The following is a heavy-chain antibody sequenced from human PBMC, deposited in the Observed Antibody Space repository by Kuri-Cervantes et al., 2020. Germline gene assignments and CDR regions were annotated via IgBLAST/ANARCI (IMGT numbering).Heavy chain of an antibody. CDR3: AKDDYGDYVGIDFDY. CDR1: GFTFSSYA. V-gene: IGHV3-30*09. J-gene: IGHJ4*02. CDR2: ISYDGSNK. D-gene: IGHD4-17*01. Sequence: LSLTCAASGFTFSSYAMHWVRQAPGKGLEWVAVISYDGSNKYYADSVKGRFAISRDNSKNTLYLQMNSLRAEDTAVYYCAKDDYGDYVGIDFDYWGQGTLVTVSS.